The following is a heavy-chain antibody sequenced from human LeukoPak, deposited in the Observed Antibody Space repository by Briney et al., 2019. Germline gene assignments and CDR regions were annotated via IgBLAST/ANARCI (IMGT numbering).Heavy chain of an antibody. CDR1: GGSFSGYY. V-gene: IGHV4-34*01. D-gene: IGHD3-10*01. Sequence: PSETLSLTCAAYGGSFSGYYWSWIRQPPGKGLEWIGEINHSGSTNYNPSLKSRVTISVDTSKNQFSLKLSSVTAADTAVYYCARAFGKDYWGQGTLVTVSS. CDR2: INHSGST. J-gene: IGHJ4*02. CDR3: ARAFGKDY.